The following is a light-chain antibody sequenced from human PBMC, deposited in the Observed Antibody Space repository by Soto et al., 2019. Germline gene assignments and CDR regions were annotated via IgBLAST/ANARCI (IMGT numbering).Light chain of an antibody. CDR3: CSYAGSYTVV. CDR2: DVS. CDR1: SSDVGGYYY. V-gene: IGLV2-11*01. J-gene: IGLJ2*01. Sequence: QYALTQPRSVSGSPGQSVTSSCTGTSSDVGGYYYVSWYQQHPGKAPKLMIYDVSKRAPGVPDRFSGSKSGNTASLTIAGLQAADEADYCCCSYAGSYTVVFGGGTKLTVL.